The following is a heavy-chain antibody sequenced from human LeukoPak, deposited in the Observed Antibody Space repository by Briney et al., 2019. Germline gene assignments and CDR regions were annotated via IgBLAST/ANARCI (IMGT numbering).Heavy chain of an antibody. CDR3: ARQGLELRYFDWLGY. D-gene: IGHD3-9*01. CDR2: IYYSGST. V-gene: IGHV4-59*08. CDR1: GGSISSYY. Sequence: SETLSLTCTVSGGSISSYYWSWIRQPPGKGLEWIGYIYYSGSTNYNPSLKSRVTISVDTSKNQFSLKLSSVTAADTAVYYCARQGLELRYFDWLGYWGQGTLVTVSS. J-gene: IGHJ4*02.